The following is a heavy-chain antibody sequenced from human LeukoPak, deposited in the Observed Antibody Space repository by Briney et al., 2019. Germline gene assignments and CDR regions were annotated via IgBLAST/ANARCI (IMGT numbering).Heavy chain of an antibody. CDR2: IRYDGSNK. V-gene: IGHV3-30*02. J-gene: IGHJ4*02. D-gene: IGHD6-19*01. CDR1: GFTFSSYG. CDR3: AKDGYSSGWYSGYFDY. Sequence: GGSLRLSCAATGFTFSSYGMHWVRQALGKGLEWVAFIRYDGSNKYYADSVKGRFTISRDNSKNTLYLQMNSLRAEDTAVYYCAKDGYSSGWYSGYFDYWGQGTLVTVSS.